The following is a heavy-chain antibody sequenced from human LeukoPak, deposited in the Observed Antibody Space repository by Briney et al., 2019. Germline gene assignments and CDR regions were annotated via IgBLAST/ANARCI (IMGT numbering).Heavy chain of an antibody. D-gene: IGHD3-22*01. CDR1: GGSFSGYY. J-gene: IGHJ4*02. CDR3: ARGIYYYDSSGYYYAKPGFDY. V-gene: IGHV4-34*01. Sequence: SETLSLTCAVYGGSFSGYYWSWIRQPPGKGLEWIGEINHSGITNYNPSLKSRVTISVDTSKNQFSLKLSSVTAADTAVYYCARGIYYYDSSGYYYAKPGFDYWGQGTLVTVSS. CDR2: INHSGIT.